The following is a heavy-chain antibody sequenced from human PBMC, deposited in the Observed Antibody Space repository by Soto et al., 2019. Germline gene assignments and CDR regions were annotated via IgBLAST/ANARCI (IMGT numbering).Heavy chain of an antibody. D-gene: IGHD1-1*01. V-gene: IGHV1-3*01. CDR3: ARDEVGWTTFTHYYYMDV. Sequence: ASVKVSCKASGYTFTSYAMHWVRQAPGQRLEWMGWINAGNGNTKYSQKFQGRVTITRDTSASTDYMELSSLRSEDTAVYYCARDEVGWTTFTHYYYMDVWGKGTTVTVSS. J-gene: IGHJ6*03. CDR2: INAGNGNT. CDR1: GYTFTSYA.